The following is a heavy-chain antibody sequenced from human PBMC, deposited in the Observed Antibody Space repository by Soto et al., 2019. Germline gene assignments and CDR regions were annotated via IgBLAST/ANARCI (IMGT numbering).Heavy chain of an antibody. CDR2: ISADNGNT. J-gene: IGHJ4*02. D-gene: IGHD1-26*01. Sequence: QVQLVQSGAEVKKPGASVKVSCKASGYTFTSYGISWVRQAPGQGLEWMGWISADNGNTNYAQKLQGRVTMTTDTFTSTVDMGLRSLRSDDTAVYYCARDRGSYALDYWGQGTLVTVSS. CDR3: ARDRGSYALDY. V-gene: IGHV1-18*01. CDR1: GYTFTSYG.